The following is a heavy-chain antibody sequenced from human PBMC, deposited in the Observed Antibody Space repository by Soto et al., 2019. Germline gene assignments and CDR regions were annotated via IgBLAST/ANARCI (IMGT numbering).Heavy chain of an antibody. V-gene: IGHV5-51*01. J-gene: IGHJ6*02. D-gene: IGHD6-13*01. CDR3: ARTSAAGKYYSGMDV. CDR1: GYSFTSYW. CDR2: IYPGDSDT. Sequence: GAALKISCSGSGYSFTSYWIGWVRQMPGKGLEWMGIIYPGDSDTRYSPSFQGQVTISADKSVSTAYLQWSSLKASDTAMYYCARTSAAGKYYSGMDVWGQGTTVTVS.